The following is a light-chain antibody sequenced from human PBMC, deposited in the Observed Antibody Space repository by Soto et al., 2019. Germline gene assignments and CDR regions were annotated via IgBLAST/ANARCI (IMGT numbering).Light chain of an antibody. CDR3: QQLSNWPPSIT. V-gene: IGKV3-11*01. CDR2: DAS. Sequence: EVVLTQSPATLSLSPGERATLSCRASQSVSSYLAWYQQKPGQTPRLLIYDASNRATGIPARFSGSGSGTDFTLTISSLEPEDVAVYFWQQLSNWPPSITFGQGPRLEIK. CDR1: QSVSSY. J-gene: IGKJ5*01.